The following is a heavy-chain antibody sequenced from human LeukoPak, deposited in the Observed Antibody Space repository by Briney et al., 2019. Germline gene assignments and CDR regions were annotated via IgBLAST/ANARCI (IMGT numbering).Heavy chain of an antibody. D-gene: IGHD1-26*01. Sequence: PSETLSLTCTVSGGSISSYYWSWIRQPPGKGLEWIGYIYYSGSTNYNPSLKSRVTISVDKSKNQFSLKLSSVTAADTAVYYCARVIVGATTRAFDYWGQGTLVTVSS. J-gene: IGHJ4*02. CDR2: IYYSGST. CDR1: GGSISSYY. CDR3: ARVIVGATTRAFDY. V-gene: IGHV4-59*12.